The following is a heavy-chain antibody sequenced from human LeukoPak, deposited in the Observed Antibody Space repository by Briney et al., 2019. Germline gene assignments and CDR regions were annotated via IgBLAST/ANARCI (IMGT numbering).Heavy chain of an antibody. J-gene: IGHJ4*02. D-gene: IGHD5-12*01. V-gene: IGHV3-23*01. Sequence: GGSLRLSCAVSGFSLSNYAMSWVRQAPGKGLEWVSLIIASSGSTVYADSVKGRFTISRDNSKNTLYLQMNSLRAEDTAVYYCAKGAYDYVEIGYFDHWGQGTLDTVSS. CDR2: IIASSGST. CDR1: GFSLSNYA. CDR3: AKGAYDYVEIGYFDH.